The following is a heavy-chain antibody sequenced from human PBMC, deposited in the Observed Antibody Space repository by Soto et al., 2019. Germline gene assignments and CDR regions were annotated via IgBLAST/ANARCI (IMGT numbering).Heavy chain of an antibody. V-gene: IGHV3-23*01. CDR1: GFTFSSSA. CDR2: IRVGGGDT. J-gene: IGHJ5*02. CDR3: AKCSVGTVRTSGWCNWFDP. Sequence: EVQLLESGGGLAQPGGSRRLSCAASGFTFSSSAMNWVRQAPGKGLEWVSSIRVGGGDTFYAASVRGRFTVSRDISRNTLYLQMNSLRAEDTAIYYCAKCSVGTVRTSGWCNWFDPWGQGTLVTVSS. D-gene: IGHD6-19*01.